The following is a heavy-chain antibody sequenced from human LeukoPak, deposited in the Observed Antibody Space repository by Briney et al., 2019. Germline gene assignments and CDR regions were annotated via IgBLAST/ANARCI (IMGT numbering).Heavy chain of an antibody. D-gene: IGHD5-12*01. CDR3: ARAGWLRTKGYFDY. V-gene: IGHV4-34*01. CDR1: GWSFSGFY. J-gene: IGHJ4*02. CDR2: INHSGST. Sequence: PSENLSLPRAVYGWSFSGFYWSWIRPPPREGLGGVGEINHSGSTNYNPSLKSRVTISVDTSKNQFSLKLSSVTAADTAVYYCARAGWLRTKGYFDYWGQGTLVTVSS.